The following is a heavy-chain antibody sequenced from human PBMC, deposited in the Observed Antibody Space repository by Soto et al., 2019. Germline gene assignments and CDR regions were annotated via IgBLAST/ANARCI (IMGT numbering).Heavy chain of an antibody. CDR2: IYYSGST. J-gene: IGHJ5*02. D-gene: IGHD3-3*01. V-gene: IGHV4-39*01. CDR1: GGSISSSSYY. CDR3: ARGQDRITIFGVVKGDNWFDP. Sequence: SETLSLTCTVSGGSISSSSYYWGWIRQPPGKGLEWIGSIYYSGSTYYNPSLKSRVTISVDTSKNQFSLKLSSVTAADTAVYYCARGQDRITIFGVVKGDNWFDPWGQGTLVTVSS.